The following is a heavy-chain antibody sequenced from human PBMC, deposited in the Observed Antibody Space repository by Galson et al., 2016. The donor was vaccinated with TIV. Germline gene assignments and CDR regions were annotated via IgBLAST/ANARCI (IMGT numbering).Heavy chain of an antibody. D-gene: IGHD3-22*01. J-gene: IGHJ4*02. Sequence: WIGWVRQMPGKGLEWMGVIYPGDSDTRYSPSFQGQVTISADKSSSTAHLQWSSLKASDTAMYYCARLEGYDDSASDYWGQGTLVTVSS. V-gene: IGHV5-51*01. CDR1: W. CDR3: ARLEGYDDSASDY. CDR2: IYPGDSDT.